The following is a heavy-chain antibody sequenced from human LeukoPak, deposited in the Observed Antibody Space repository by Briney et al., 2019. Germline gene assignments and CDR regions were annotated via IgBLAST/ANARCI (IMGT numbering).Heavy chain of an antibody. CDR3: ARDPLRPDVYYYYMDV. Sequence: NASETLSLTCTVSGGSISSGGYYWSWIRQPPGKGLEWIGYIYHSGSTYYNPSLKSRVTISVDRSKNQFSLKLSSVTAADTAVYYCARDPLRPDVYYYYMDVWGKGTTVTISS. CDR1: GGSISSGGYY. CDR2: IYHSGST. J-gene: IGHJ6*03. V-gene: IGHV4-30-2*01.